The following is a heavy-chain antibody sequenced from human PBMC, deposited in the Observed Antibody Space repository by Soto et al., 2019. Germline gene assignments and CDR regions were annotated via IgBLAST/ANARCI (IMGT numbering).Heavy chain of an antibody. J-gene: IGHJ4*02. CDR1: GYTLTELS. V-gene: IGHV1-24*01. CDR2: FDPEDGET. Sequence: ASVKVSCKVSGYTLTELSMHWVRQAPGKGLEWMGGFDPEDGETIYAQKFQGRVTMTEDTSTDTAYMELSSLRSEDTAVYYCATGLRGWYHSDDWGQGTLVTVSS. D-gene: IGHD6-19*01. CDR3: ATGLRGWYHSDD.